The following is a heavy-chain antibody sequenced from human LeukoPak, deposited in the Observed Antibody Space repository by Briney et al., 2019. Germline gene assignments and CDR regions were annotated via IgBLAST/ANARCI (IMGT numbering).Heavy chain of an antibody. J-gene: IGHJ4*02. V-gene: IGHV4-34*01. CDR2: INHSGST. CDR1: GGSFSGYY. CDR3: ALGIAAAGTFVG. D-gene: IGHD6-13*01. Sequence: SETLSLTCAVYGGSFSGYYWSWIRQPPGKGLEWIGEINHSGSTNYNPSLKSRVTISVDTSKNQFPLKLSSVTAADTAVYYCALGIAAAGTFVGWGQGTLVTVSS.